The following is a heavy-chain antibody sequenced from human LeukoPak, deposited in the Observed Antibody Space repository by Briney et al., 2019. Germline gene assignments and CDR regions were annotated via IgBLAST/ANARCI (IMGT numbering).Heavy chain of an antibody. CDR2: VSAYADNT. J-gene: IGHJ4*02. Sequence: ASVKVSCKASGHNFFSYGITWVRQAPGQGLEWMGWVSAYADNTNYVQKLQGRVHMTTDTSTSTAYMELRSLRSDDTAVYYCARDCIGCHGFDSWGQGTLVTVSS. D-gene: IGHD1-26*01. CDR1: GHNFFSYG. V-gene: IGHV1-18*01. CDR3: ARDCIGCHGFDS.